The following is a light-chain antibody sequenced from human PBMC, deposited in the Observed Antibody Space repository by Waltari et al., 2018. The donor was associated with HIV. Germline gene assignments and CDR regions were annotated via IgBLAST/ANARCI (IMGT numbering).Light chain of an antibody. Sequence: DIVMTQSPAILSVSPGERVTLSCRASQSVGSNLAWYQQKLGQAPRLLIYDAATRAAGIPGRFSGSGSGTEFTLTIDSLQSEDFATYYCQQDNIRPRGNTFGQGTKLQIK. V-gene: IGKV3-15*01. CDR1: QSVGSN. CDR2: DAA. CDR3: QQDNIRPRGNT. J-gene: IGKJ2*01.